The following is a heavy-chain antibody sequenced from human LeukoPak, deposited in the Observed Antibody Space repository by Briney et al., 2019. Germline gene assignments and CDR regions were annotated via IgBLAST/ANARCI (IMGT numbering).Heavy chain of an antibody. V-gene: IGHV3-7*01. CDR2: INEGGNPK. Sequence: PGGSLRLSCAASGFTLSAYWMTWVRQAPGKGLEWVANINEGGNPKYYVDSVRGRFTISRDNAKNSLYLQMNSLRAEDTAVYYCARSGGSSPRGVQLWLRRELSFDYWGQGTLVTVSS. CDR3: ARSGGSSPRGVQLWLRRELSFDY. J-gene: IGHJ4*02. CDR1: GFTLSAYW. D-gene: IGHD5-18*01.